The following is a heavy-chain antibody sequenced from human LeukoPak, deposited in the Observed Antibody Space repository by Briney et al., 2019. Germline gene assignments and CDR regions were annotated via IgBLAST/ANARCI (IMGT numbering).Heavy chain of an antibody. V-gene: IGHV3-30*04. J-gene: IGHJ4*02. D-gene: IGHD3-22*01. Sequence: GGSLRLSCAASGFTFSSYAMHWVRQAPGKGLEWVAVISYDGSNKYYADSVKGRFTISRDNSKNTLYLQMNSLRAEDTAVYYCARATYYYDSSGYYYRTYYFDYRGQGTLVTVSS. CDR3: ARATYYYDSSGYYYRTYYFDY. CDR2: ISYDGSNK. CDR1: GFTFSSYA.